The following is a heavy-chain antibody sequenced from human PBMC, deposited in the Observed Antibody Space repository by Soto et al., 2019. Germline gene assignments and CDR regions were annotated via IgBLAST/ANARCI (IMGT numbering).Heavy chain of an antibody. CDR1: GFTFSSYA. J-gene: IGHJ5*02. V-gene: IGHV3-30-3*01. Sequence: QVQLVESGGGVVQPGRSLRLSCAASGFTFSSYAMHWVRQAPGKGLEWVAVISYDGSNKYYADSGKGRFTISRDNSKNALYRQVNDRCAEDTAVDYCAREGRIAARHGWLDPRGQGTLVTVSS. CDR2: ISYDGSNK. CDR3: AREGRIAARHGWLDP. D-gene: IGHD6-6*01.